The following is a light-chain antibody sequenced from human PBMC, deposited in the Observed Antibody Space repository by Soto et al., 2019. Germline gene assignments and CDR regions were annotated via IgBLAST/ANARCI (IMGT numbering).Light chain of an antibody. CDR3: KQFGSSPPYT. J-gene: IGKJ2*01. V-gene: IGKV3-20*01. CDR1: QSVSSNY. Sequence: EIVLTQSPGTLSLSPGERATLSCRANQSVSSNYLTWYQQKPGQAPRLLFYDASSSATGIPDRFTGSGAGTDFTRTISRLVPEDFAVYYCKQFGSSPPYTFGQGTKLEIK. CDR2: DAS.